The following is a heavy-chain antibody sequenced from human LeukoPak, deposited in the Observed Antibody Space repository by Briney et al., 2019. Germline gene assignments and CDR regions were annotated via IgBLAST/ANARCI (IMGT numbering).Heavy chain of an antibody. CDR3: ARDWVYKIDY. V-gene: IGHV3-74*01. CDR1: GFTFSSYV. D-gene: IGHD5-24*01. J-gene: IGHJ4*02. CDR2: ISHDGII. Sequence: GGSLRLSCETAGFTFSSYVMHRVRRTPGKGLVWVSRISHDGIISYADSVKGRFTISRDNAKNTLILQMNSLRVEDTAVYYCARDWVYKIDYWGRGTLVTVSS.